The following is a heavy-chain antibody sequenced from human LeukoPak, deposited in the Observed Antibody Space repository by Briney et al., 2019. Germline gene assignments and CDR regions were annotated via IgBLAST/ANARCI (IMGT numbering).Heavy chain of an antibody. J-gene: IGHJ1*01. D-gene: IGHD2-2*02. CDR3: ARADFCNSTSCYTAEYFQH. Sequence: GGSLRLSCAASRFTFSSYGMIWVRQAPGKGLEWVSYISGSSSTIYYADSVKGRFTISRDNAQKSLFLQMNSLRAEDTAVYYYARADFCNSTSCYTAEYFQHWGPGTLVTVSS. CDR1: RFTFSSYG. CDR2: ISGSSSTI. V-gene: IGHV3-48*01.